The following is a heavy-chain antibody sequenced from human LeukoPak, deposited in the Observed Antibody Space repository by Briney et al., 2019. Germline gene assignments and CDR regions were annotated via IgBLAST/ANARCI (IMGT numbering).Heavy chain of an antibody. CDR2: IYPGDSDT. D-gene: IGHD2-15*01. CDR1: GYSFTSYW. CDR3: ARESCGGSCPRRGNWFDP. V-gene: IGHV5-51*01. J-gene: IGHJ5*02. Sequence: GESLKIPCKGSGYSFTSYWIGWVRQMPGKGLEWMGIIYPGDSDTRYSPSFQGQVTISADKSISTAYLQWSSLKASDTAMYYCARESCGGSCPRRGNWFDPWGQGTLVTVSS.